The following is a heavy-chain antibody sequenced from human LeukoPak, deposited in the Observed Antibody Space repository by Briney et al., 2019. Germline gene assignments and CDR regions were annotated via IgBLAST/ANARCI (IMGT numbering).Heavy chain of an antibody. CDR1: GGSISSYY. CDR3: ASGSGSSWYGGIDY. D-gene: IGHD6-13*01. J-gene: IGHJ4*02. Sequence: SETLSLTCTVSGGSISSYYWSWIRQPPGKGLEWIGYIYYSGSTNYNPSLKSRVTISVDTSKNQFSLKLSSVTAADTAVYYCASGSGSSWYGGIDYWGQGTLVTVSS. CDR2: IYYSGST. V-gene: IGHV4-59*01.